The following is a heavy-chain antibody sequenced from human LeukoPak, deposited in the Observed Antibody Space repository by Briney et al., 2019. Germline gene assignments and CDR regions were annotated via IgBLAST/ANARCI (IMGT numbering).Heavy chain of an antibody. CDR2: IHRAGRT. CDR3: GKTDIYFNPIDY. Sequence: PSETLSPTCAVSGVSISSSEWWIWVRQPPGQGLEWIGEIHRAGRTRYNPSLKSRVTISMDYSKNQFSLKLTSVTAADTAIYYCGKTDIYFNPIDYWGPGSPVTVSS. CDR1: GVSISSSEW. J-gene: IGHJ4*02. V-gene: IGHV4-4*02. D-gene: IGHD3-9*01.